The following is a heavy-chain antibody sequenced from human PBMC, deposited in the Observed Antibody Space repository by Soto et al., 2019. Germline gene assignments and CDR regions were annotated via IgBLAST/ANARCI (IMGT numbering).Heavy chain of an antibody. J-gene: IGHJ5*02. Sequence: VASVKVSCKASGYTFTSYGISWVRQAPGQGLEWMGWISAYNGNTNYAQKLQGRVTMTTDTSTSTAYMELRSLRSDDTAVYYCASTSSWYGGNWFDPWGQGTLVTVSS. CDR1: GYTFTSYG. D-gene: IGHD6-13*01. CDR2: ISAYNGNT. CDR3: ASTSSWYGGNWFDP. V-gene: IGHV1-18*01.